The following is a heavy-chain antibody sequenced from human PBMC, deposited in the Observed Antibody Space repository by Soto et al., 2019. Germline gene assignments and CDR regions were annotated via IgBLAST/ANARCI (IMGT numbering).Heavy chain of an antibody. J-gene: IGHJ6*02. Sequence: GGSLRLSCAAPGFTFSSYAMHWVRQAPGKGLEWVAVISYDGSNKYYADSVKGRFTISRDHFKNTLYLQMNSPRAEDTAVYYCARDGSPYYYYGMDVWGQGXTVTVYS. CDR2: ISYDGSNK. D-gene: IGHD3-10*01. CDR3: ARDGSPYYYYGMDV. CDR1: GFTFSSYA. V-gene: IGHV3-30-3*01.